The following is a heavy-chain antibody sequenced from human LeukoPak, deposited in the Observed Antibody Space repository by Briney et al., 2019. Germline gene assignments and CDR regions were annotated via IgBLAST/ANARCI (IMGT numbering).Heavy chain of an antibody. V-gene: IGHV3-7*04. Sequence: GGSLRLSCAASGFTFSRNWMSWVRQAPGKGLEWVANIKQDGSEQYYVDSVKGRFTISRDNAKNSLYLQMNSLRAEDTAVYYCAREAKLMTTVYYFDYWGQGTLDTVSS. CDR1: GFTFSRNW. CDR3: AREAKLMTTVYYFDY. J-gene: IGHJ4*02. D-gene: IGHD4-11*01. CDR2: IKQDGSEQ.